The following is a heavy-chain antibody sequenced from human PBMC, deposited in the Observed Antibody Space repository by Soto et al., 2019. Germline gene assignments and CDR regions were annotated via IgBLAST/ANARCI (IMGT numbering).Heavy chain of an antibody. CDR1: GYNFTSYW. D-gene: IGHD4-17*01. CDR2: IDPTDSYS. Sequence: EVQLVQSGAEVKKPGESLRISCKGSGYNFTSYWISWVRQMPGKGLEWMGRIDPTDSYSDYSPSFQGHVTLSADKSITTAYLQWSSLKASDTAMYYCARHVAKVTTWLTYWGQGTLVTVSS. J-gene: IGHJ4*02. CDR3: ARHVAKVTTWLTY. V-gene: IGHV5-10-1*03.